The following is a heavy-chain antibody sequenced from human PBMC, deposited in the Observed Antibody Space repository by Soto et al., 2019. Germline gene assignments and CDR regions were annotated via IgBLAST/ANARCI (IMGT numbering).Heavy chain of an antibody. CDR1: GFPFSDSY. CDR3: ARGQQLVANWLDP. Sequence: GSLRLSCAASGFPFSDSYMAWIRQAPGKGLEEIATISSTGSTPYYADSVKGRFTISRDNAQNSLYLEMNNLRAEDTAVYYCARGQQLVANWLDPWGQGILVTVSS. D-gene: IGHD6-6*01. V-gene: IGHV3-11*01. J-gene: IGHJ5*02. CDR2: ISSTGSTP.